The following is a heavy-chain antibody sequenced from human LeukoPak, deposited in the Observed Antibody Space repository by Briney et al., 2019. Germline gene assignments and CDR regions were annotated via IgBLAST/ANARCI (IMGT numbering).Heavy chain of an antibody. J-gene: IGHJ6*02. Sequence: PSETLSLTFTGSGGPITSSIEYLGWVRPPPGQGLGWVATIYYSTGTQYNPSLKSRVTMSVDTSKNQFSLKLSSMTAADTAVYYCARHQCSGTRCYNFYFYGMDVWGQGTTVTVSS. D-gene: IGHD2-2*02. V-gene: IGHV4-39*01. CDR3: ARHQCSGTRCYNFYFYGMDV. CDR2: IYYSTGT. CDR1: GGPITSSIEY.